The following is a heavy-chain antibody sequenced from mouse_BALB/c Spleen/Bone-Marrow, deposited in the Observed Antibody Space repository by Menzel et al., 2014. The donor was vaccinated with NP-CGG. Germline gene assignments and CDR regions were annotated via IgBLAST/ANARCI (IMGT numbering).Heavy chain of an antibody. J-gene: IGHJ3*01. V-gene: IGHV14-3*02. CDR1: GFNIKDTY. CDR3: ARGSDGFAY. Sequence: EVMLVESGPELVKPGASVKLSCTASGFNIKDTYMHWVKQRPEQGQEWIGRIDPANGNTKYDPKFQGKATITADTSSNTAYLQLSSLTSEDTAVYYCARGSDGFAYWGQGTLVTVSA. CDR2: IDPANGNT.